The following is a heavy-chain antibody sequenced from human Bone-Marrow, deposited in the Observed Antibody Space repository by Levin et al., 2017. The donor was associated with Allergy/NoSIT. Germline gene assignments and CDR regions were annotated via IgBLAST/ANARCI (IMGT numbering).Heavy chain of an antibody. Sequence: AASVKVSCKASGYTFIGYYMHWVRQAPGQGLEWMGRINPNSGGTNYAQKFQGRVTMTRDTSISTAYMELSRLRSDDTAVYYCARFVALYSGYETGVNYFDYWGQGTLVTVSS. D-gene: IGHD5-12*01. CDR1: GYTFIGYY. CDR2: INPNSGGT. CDR3: ARFVALYSGYETGVNYFDY. J-gene: IGHJ4*02. V-gene: IGHV1-2*06.